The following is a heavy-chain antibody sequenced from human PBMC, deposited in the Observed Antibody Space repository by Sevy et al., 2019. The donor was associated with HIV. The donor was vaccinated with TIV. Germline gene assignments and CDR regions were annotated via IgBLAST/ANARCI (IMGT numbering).Heavy chain of an antibody. Sequence: ASVKVSCKASGFTFGSSAVQWVRQARGQRLEWIGWILVGSGNTNYAEEFQERLTITRDMSTSPAYMELSSLRSEDTAVYYCAAAAGLVGNDGCYYGMDVWGQGTTVTVS. V-gene: IGHV1-58*01. CDR1: GFTFGSSA. CDR3: AAAAGLVGNDGCYYGMDV. D-gene: IGHD6-19*01. J-gene: IGHJ6*02. CDR2: ILVGSGNT.